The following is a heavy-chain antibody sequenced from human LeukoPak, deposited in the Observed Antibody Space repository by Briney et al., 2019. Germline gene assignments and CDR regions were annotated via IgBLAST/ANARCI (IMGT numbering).Heavy chain of an antibody. J-gene: IGHJ4*02. D-gene: IGHD1-26*01. V-gene: IGHV3-23*01. CDR2: ISGSGGST. Sequence: GGSLRLSCAASGFTFSSYAMSWVRQAPGKGPEWVSAISGSGGSTYYADSVKGRFTISRDNAKNSLYLQMNSLRAEDTAVYYCARDRGVFSGSYPLYSFDYWGQGTLVTVSS. CDR3: ARDRGVFSGSYPLYSFDY. CDR1: GFTFSSYA.